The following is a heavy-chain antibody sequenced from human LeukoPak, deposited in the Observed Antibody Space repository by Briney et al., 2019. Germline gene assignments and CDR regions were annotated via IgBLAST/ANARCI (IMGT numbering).Heavy chain of an antibody. J-gene: IGHJ5*02. CDR2: IYYSGST. V-gene: IGHV4-59*01. CDR1: GGSISSYY. CDR3: ARHGYSSGSLAWFDP. Sequence: PSETLSLTCTVAGGSISSYYWSWVQQPPGKGLEWIGYIYYSGSTNYNPSLKSRVTISVDTSKNQFSLKLSSVTAADTAVYYCARHGYSSGSLAWFDPWGQGTQVTVSS. D-gene: IGHD6-19*01.